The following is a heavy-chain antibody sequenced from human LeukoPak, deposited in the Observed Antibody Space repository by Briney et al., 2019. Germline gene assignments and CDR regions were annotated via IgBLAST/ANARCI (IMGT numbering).Heavy chain of an antibody. J-gene: IGHJ4*02. CDR3: ARDQGIFDY. V-gene: IGHV3-48*02. Sequence: PGGSLSLSCTLSFFTGSYNYISVGRQAARKLQWVSYISSSSKTIYYADSVRGRFTISRDNAKNSLYLQMNNLRDKDTAVYYCARDQGIFDYWGQGTLVTVSS. CDR1: FFTGSYNY. CDR2: ISSSSKTI.